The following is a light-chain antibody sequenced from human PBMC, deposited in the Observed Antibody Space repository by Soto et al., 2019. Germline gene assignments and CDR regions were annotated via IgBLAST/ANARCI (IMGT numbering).Light chain of an antibody. CDR3: QQRSNWRGLT. CDR2: DAS. J-gene: IGKJ4*01. Sequence: EIVLTQSPATLSLSPGERATLSCRASQSVSSYLAWYQHKPGQAPRLLIYDASNRATGIPARFSGSGSGTDFTLTISSLEPEDFAVYYCQQRSNWRGLTFGGGTKVEIK. V-gene: IGKV3-11*01. CDR1: QSVSSY.